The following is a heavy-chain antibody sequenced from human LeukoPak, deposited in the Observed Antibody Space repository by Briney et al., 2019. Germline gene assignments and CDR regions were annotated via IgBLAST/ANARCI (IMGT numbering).Heavy chain of an antibody. CDR2: INPNSGGT. CDR1: GYTFTGYY. J-gene: IGHJ4*02. D-gene: IGHD5-18*01. Sequence: ASVKVSCKASGYTFTGYYMHWVRQAPGQGLEWMGWINPNSGGTNYAQKFQGRVTMTRDTSISTAYMELSRLRSDDTAVYYCARARQLWRSFDYWGQGTLVTVSS. V-gene: IGHV1-2*02. CDR3: ARARQLWRSFDY.